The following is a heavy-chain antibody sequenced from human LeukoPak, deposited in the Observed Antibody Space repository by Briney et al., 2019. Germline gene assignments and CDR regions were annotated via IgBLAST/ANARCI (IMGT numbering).Heavy chain of an antibody. D-gene: IGHD6-13*01. V-gene: IGHV1-46*01. CDR1: GYTFTGYY. CDR2: INPSGGST. J-gene: IGHJ5*02. CDR3: ARVWGSSWYGGINWFDP. Sequence: GASVKVSCKASGYTFTGYYMHWVRQAPGQGLEWMGIINPSGGSTSYAQKFQGRVTMTRDTSTSTVYMELSSLRSEDTAVYYCARVWGSSWYGGINWFDPWGQGTLVTVSS.